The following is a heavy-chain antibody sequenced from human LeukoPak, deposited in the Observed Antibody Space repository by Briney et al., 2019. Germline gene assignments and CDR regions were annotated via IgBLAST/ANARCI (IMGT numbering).Heavy chain of an antibody. J-gene: IGHJ3*02. CDR2: IIPILGIA. CDR3: ARGYFSSGWYLAAVSHAFDI. D-gene: IGHD6-19*01. V-gene: IGHV1-69*04. Sequence: SVKCSCKASAGTFSSYAISWVRQAPGQGLEWIGRIIPILGIANYAQEFQGRVTMTRNTSISTAYMELSSLKSEDTAVYYCARGYFSSGWYLAAVSHAFDIWGQGTMVTVSS. CDR1: AGTFSSYA.